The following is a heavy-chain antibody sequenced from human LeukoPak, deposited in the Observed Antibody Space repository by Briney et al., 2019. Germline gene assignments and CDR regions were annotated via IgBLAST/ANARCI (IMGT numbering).Heavy chain of an antibody. D-gene: IGHD3-22*01. J-gene: IGHJ3*02. Sequence: GGSLRLSCAASGFTFSSYSMNWVRQAPGKGLEWVSPISSSSSYIYYADSVKGRFTISRDNAKNSLYLQMNSLRAEDTAVYYCASDTYYYDSSGFSTRAFDIWGQGTMVTVSS. CDR1: GFTFSSYS. CDR2: ISSSSSYI. CDR3: ASDTYYYDSSGFSTRAFDI. V-gene: IGHV3-21*01.